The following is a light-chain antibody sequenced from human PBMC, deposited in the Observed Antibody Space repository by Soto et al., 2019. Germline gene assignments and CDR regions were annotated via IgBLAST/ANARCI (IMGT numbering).Light chain of an antibody. V-gene: IGKV3-15*01. CDR3: QQYNNWPRT. Sequence: EIVMTQSPATLSVSPGERATLSCRASQSVSSNLAWYQKKPGQAPRLLIYGASTRATGIPARFSGSGSGTEFTLTISSLQSEDFVVYYCQQYNNWPRTFGQGTRWIS. CDR1: QSVSSN. CDR2: GAS. J-gene: IGKJ1*01.